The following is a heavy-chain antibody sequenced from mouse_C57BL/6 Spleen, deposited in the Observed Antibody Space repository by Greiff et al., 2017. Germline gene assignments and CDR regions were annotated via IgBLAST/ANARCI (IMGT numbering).Heavy chain of an antibody. CDR1: GYTFTSYW. CDR2: IDPSDSYT. CDR3: ARRGIKTTGFAY. Sequence: VQLQQPGAELVMPGASVKLSCKASGYTFTSYWMHWVKQRPGQGLEWIGEIDPSDSYTNYNQKFKGKSTLTVDKSSSTAYMQLSSLTSEDSAVYYCARRGIKTTGFAYWGQGTLVTVSA. J-gene: IGHJ3*01. D-gene: IGHD1-1*01. V-gene: IGHV1-69*01.